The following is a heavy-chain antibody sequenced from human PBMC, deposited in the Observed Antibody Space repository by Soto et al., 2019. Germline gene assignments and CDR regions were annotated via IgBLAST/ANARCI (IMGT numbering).Heavy chain of an antibody. Sequence: GGSLRLSCAASGFTFSSYSMNWVRQAPGKGLEWVSSISSSSSYIYYADSVKGRFTISRDNAKNSLYLQMNSLRAEDTAVYYCARDKGYDILTGLPGTPYYYYYMDVWGKGTTVTVSS. D-gene: IGHD3-9*01. V-gene: IGHV3-21*01. CDR1: GFTFSSYS. CDR3: ARDKGYDILTGLPGTPYYYYYMDV. J-gene: IGHJ6*03. CDR2: ISSSSSYI.